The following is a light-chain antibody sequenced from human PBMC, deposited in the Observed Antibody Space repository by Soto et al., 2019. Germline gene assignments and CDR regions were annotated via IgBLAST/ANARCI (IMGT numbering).Light chain of an antibody. CDR1: SGHSSYI. CDR3: ETWDSNTWV. J-gene: IGLJ3*02. CDR2: LEGRGGY. Sequence: QPVLTQSSSASASLGSSVKLTCTLSSGHSSYIIAWHQQQPGKAPRYLMKLEGRGGYNRGSGVPDRFSGSSSGAARYLTISTLQFEDEADYYCETWDSNTWVFGGGTKLTVL. V-gene: IGLV4-60*02.